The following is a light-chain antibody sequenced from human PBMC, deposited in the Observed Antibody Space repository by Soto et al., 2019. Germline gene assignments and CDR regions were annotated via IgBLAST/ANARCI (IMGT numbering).Light chain of an antibody. J-gene: IGKJ1*01. CDR1: QSVSSS. Sequence: EIVMTQSPATLSMSPGERATLSCRASQSVSSSLAWYQQNPGQAPRLLIYSASTRATGIPARFSGSGSGTEFTLTISSLQSEDFAVYYCQQRSNWPGTFGQGTKVDIK. CDR3: QQRSNWPGT. CDR2: SAS. V-gene: IGKV3-15*01.